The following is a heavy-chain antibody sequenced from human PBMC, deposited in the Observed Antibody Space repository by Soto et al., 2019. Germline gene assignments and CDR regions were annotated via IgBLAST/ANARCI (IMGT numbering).Heavy chain of an antibody. D-gene: IGHD3-22*01. CDR1: GGSISSSSYY. Sequence: SETLSLTCTVSGGSISSSSYYWGWIRQPPGKGLEWIGSIYYSGSTYYNPSLKSRVTISVDTSKNQFSLKLSSVTAADTAVYYCARANYDSSGGYDYWGQGTLVTVSS. CDR2: IYYSGST. V-gene: IGHV4-39*01. CDR3: ARANYDSSGGYDY. J-gene: IGHJ4*02.